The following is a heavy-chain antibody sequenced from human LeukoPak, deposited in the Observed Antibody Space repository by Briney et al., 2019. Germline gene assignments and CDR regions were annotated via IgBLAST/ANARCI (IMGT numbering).Heavy chain of an antibody. CDR1: GFTFSSYA. Sequence: PGGSLRLSCAASGFTFSSYAMSWVRQAPGKGLEWVSAISGSGGSTYYADSVKGRFTISRDNSKNTLYLQMNGLRAEDTAVYYCAKDQDTMIVVVLDAFDIWGQGTMVTVSS. J-gene: IGHJ3*02. V-gene: IGHV3-23*01. D-gene: IGHD3-22*01. CDR3: AKDQDTMIVVVLDAFDI. CDR2: ISGSGGST.